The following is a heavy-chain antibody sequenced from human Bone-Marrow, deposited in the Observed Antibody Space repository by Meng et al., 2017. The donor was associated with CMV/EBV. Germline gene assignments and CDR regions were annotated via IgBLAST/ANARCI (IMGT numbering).Heavy chain of an antibody. D-gene: IGHD2-2*01. CDR1: GFTFSTHA. J-gene: IGHJ3*02. CDR2: ISYDGSNK. Sequence: GESLKISCVASGFTFSTHAMNWVRQAPGKGLEWVAVISYDGSNKYYADSVKGRFTISRDNSKNTLYLQMNSLRAEDTAVYYCARGWGWYQLPGGDAFDIWGQGTMVTVSS. CDR3: ARGWGWYQLPGGDAFDI. V-gene: IGHV3-30*04.